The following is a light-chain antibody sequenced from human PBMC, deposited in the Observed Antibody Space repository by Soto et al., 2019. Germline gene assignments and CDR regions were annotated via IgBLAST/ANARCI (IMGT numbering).Light chain of an antibody. CDR3: QQYNRSPRT. CDR2: DAS. V-gene: IGKV3-20*01. J-gene: IGKJ1*01. Sequence: EIVLTQSPGTLSLSPGERATLSCRASQSLSNNYLAWYQQKPGQAPRLLIYDASSRATGIPDRFSGSGSGTDFTLTISRLEPEDFAVYYCQQYNRSPRTFGQGTKVEIK. CDR1: QSLSNNY.